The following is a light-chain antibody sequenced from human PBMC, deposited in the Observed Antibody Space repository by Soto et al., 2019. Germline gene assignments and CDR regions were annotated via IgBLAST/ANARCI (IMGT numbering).Light chain of an antibody. CDR2: EVS. Sequence: DIVMTQTPLSLPVTPGEPAAISCRSSQSLLHITGETFLFWYLQKPGQSPQLLISEVSTRVSGVPDRFSGSGSGTGFTLEISRVETDDVGIYYCMQSTQLPPTFGQGTRLEI. CDR3: MQSTQLPPT. CDR1: QSLLHITGETF. J-gene: IGKJ5*01. V-gene: IGKV2D-29*02.